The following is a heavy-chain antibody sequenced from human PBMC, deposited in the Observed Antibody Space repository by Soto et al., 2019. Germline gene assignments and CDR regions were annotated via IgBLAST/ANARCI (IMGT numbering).Heavy chain of an antibody. CDR3: ARDYYKYYDSSGYYRSPAY. J-gene: IGHJ4*02. V-gene: IGHV3-23*01. Sequence: PGGSLRLSCAASGFTFSNYAMSWVRQAPGSGLEWVSSISGSGGSTFYADSVKGRFTISRDNSRNTLFLQMNSLRAEDTAVYYCARDYYKYYDSSGYYRSPAYWGQGTLVTVSS. CDR1: GFTFSNYA. D-gene: IGHD3-22*01. CDR2: ISGSGGST.